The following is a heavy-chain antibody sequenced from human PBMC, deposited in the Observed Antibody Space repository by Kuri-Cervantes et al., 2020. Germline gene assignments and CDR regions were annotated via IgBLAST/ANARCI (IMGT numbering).Heavy chain of an antibody. CDR2: IYTSGST. V-gene: IGHV4-4*07. CDR3: ARGTAVAGTIDY. J-gene: IGHJ4*02. D-gene: IGHD6-19*01. CDR1: GGSISSYY. Sequence: SETLSLTCTVSGGSISSYYWSWVRQPAGKGLEWIGRIYTSGSTNYNPSLKSRVTISVDKSKNQFSPKLSSVTAADTAVYYCARGTAVAGTIDYWGQGTLVTVSS.